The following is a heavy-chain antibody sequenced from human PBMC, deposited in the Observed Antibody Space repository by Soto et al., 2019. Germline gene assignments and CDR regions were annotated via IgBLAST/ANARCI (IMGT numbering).Heavy chain of an antibody. CDR3: ARDGMTIFGVVYYYYGLDV. D-gene: IGHD3-3*01. CDR1: GFTFSSYE. CDR2: ISSSGSTI. J-gene: IGHJ6*02. Sequence: GGSLRLSCAASGFTFSSYEMNWVRQAPGKGLEWVSYISSSGSTIYYADSVKGRFTISRDNAKNSLYLQMNSLRAEDTAVYYCARDGMTIFGVVYYYYGLDVWGQGTTVTVSS. V-gene: IGHV3-48*03.